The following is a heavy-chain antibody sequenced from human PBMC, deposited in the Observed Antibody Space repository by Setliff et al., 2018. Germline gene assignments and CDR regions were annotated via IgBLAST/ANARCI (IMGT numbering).Heavy chain of an antibody. Sequence: GESPKISCKGSGYSFTSYWIGWVRQMPGKGLEWMGIIYPGDSDTRYSPSFQGQVTISADKSISTAYLQWSSLKASDTAMYYCARRRSYYYDSSGYPEDYFDYWGQGTLVTVSS. CDR1: GYSFTSYW. D-gene: IGHD3-22*01. J-gene: IGHJ4*02. V-gene: IGHV5-51*01. CDR3: ARRRSYYYDSSGYPEDYFDY. CDR2: IYPGDSDT.